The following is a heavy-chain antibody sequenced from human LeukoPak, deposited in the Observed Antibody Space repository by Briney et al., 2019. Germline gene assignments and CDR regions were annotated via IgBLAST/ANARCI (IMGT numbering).Heavy chain of an antibody. CDR2: ISGSGGST. Sequence: GGSLRLSCAASGFTFSSYAMSWVRQAPGKGLEWDSAISGSGGSTYYADSVKGRFTISRDNSKNTLYLQMNSLRAEDTAVYYCAKDLLLWFGELFDYWGQGTLVTVSS. D-gene: IGHD3-10*01. V-gene: IGHV3-23*01. CDR1: GFTFSSYA. J-gene: IGHJ4*02. CDR3: AKDLLLWFGELFDY.